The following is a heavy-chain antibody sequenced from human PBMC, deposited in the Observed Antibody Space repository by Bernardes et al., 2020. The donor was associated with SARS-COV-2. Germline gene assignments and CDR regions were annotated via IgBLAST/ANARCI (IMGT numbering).Heavy chain of an antibody. CDR2: ISSNGYST. CDR1: GFTFSSYA. D-gene: IGHD2-21*02. Sequence: GGFQRLSYVASGFTFSSYAMNWVRQAPAKGLEYVSVISSNGYSTYYADSVKGRFTISRDNSKNTLYLQMNSLRAEDTAVYYCARDGLPVVVTAIFDYWGQGTLVTVSS. V-gene: IGHV3-64*04. CDR3: ARDGLPVVVTAIFDY. J-gene: IGHJ4*02.